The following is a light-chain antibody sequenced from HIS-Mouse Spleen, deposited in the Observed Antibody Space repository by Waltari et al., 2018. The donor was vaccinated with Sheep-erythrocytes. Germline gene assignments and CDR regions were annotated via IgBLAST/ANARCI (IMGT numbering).Light chain of an antibody. CDR1: SSDVGSYNL. J-gene: IGLJ3*02. CDR2: EGS. CDR3: CSYAGSSTPGV. V-gene: IGLV2-23*01. Sequence: QSALTQPASVSGSPGQSITISCPGTSSDVGSYNLFSWYQQHPGKPPKLMIYEGSKRPSGVSTRFSGSKSGNTACLTISGLQAEDEADYYCCSYAGSSTPGVFGGGTKLTVL.